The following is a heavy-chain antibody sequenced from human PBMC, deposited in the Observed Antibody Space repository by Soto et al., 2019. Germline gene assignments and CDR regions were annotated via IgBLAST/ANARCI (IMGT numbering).Heavy chain of an antibody. V-gene: IGHV1-69*05. CDR2: ITPIFGTP. J-gene: IGHJ2*01. D-gene: IGHD6-19*01. CDR3: AQTLGLAVSGPGRFDL. CDR1: GGTFSRYA. Sequence: QVQLVQSGTEVKKPGSSVKVSCKASGGTFSRYAINWVRQAPGQGLEWLGGITPIFGTPNYAQKFQGRVTITPVGYTKXAYMELRRLRSEDTAVYYCAQTLGLAVSGPGRFDLWGRGTLVTVTS.